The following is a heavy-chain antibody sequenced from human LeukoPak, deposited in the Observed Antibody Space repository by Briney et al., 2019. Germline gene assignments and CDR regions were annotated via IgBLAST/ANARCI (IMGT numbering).Heavy chain of an antibody. CDR3: AKKKLPAGVRYYYDSSGQRPLDY. D-gene: IGHD3-22*01. CDR1: GFTFSSYG. CDR2: IRYDGSNK. J-gene: IGHJ4*02. V-gene: IGHV3-30*02. Sequence: GGSLRLSCAASGFTFSSYGMHWVRQAPGKGLEWVAFIRYDGSNKYYADSVKGRFTISRDNSKNTLYLQMNSLRAEDTAVYYCAKKKLPAGVRYYYDSSGQRPLDYWGQGTLVTVSS.